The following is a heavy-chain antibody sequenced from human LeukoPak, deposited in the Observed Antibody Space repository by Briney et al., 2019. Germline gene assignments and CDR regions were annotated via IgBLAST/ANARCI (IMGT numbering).Heavy chain of an antibody. CDR2: IYTTGST. Sequence: PSETLSLTCTVSGGSISGSAYYWSWIRQPAGKGLEWIGRIYTTGSTKYNPSLKSRVTISVDTSKNQFSLKLTSVTAADTAVYYCARTPRIHYSLWGTSPHNYFDYWGQGTLVTVSS. D-gene: IGHD3-16*01. V-gene: IGHV4-61*02. J-gene: IGHJ4*02. CDR1: GGSISGSAYY. CDR3: ARTPRIHYSLWGTSPHNYFDY.